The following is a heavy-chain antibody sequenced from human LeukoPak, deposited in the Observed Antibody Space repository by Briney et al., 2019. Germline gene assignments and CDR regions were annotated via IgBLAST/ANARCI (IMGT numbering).Heavy chain of an antibody. Sequence: SETLSLTCAVYGGSFSGYYWSWIRQPPGKGLEWIGEINHRGSTKYNTSLTSRVTISVDTSKNQFSLKLSSVTAADTAVYYCARRVGRWFGERAYYYNYMDVWGKGTTVTISS. CDR1: GGSFSGYY. D-gene: IGHD3-10*01. CDR2: INHRGST. CDR3: ARRVGRWFGERAYYYNYMDV. V-gene: IGHV4-34*01. J-gene: IGHJ6*03.